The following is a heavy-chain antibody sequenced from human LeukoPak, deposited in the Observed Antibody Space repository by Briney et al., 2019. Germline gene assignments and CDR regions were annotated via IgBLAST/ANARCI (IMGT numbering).Heavy chain of an antibody. V-gene: IGHV3-23*01. CDR2: ISGSGGST. J-gene: IGHJ4*02. Sequence: PGGSLRLSCAASGFTFSSYAVSWVRQAPGKGLEWVSAISGSGGSTYYADSVKGRFTISRDNSKNTLYLQMNSLRAEDTAVYYCAKDMNYYDSTSDYWGQGTLVTVSS. CDR1: GFTFSSYA. D-gene: IGHD3-22*01. CDR3: AKDMNYYDSTSDY.